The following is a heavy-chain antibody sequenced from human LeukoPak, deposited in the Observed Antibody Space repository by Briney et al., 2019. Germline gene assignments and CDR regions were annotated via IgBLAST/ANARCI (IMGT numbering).Heavy chain of an antibody. CDR1: GGSFSGYY. Sequence: PSETLSLTCAVYGGSFSGYYWSWIRQPPGKGLEWIGEINHSGSTNYNPSLKSRVTISVDTSKNQFSLKLSSVTAADTAVYYCAREGYCGGDCYSVSFDIWGQGTMVTVSS. CDR2: INHSGST. J-gene: IGHJ3*02. V-gene: IGHV4-34*01. D-gene: IGHD2-21*02. CDR3: AREGYCGGDCYSVSFDI.